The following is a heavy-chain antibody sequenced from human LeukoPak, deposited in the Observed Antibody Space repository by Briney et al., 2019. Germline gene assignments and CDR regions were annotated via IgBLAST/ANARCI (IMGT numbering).Heavy chain of an antibody. V-gene: IGHV4-38-2*01. CDR3: AGIVGNIEVFDY. J-gene: IGHJ4*02. D-gene: IGHD1-26*01. CDR2: DSHGGRT. Sequence: SETLSLTCVVSGYPMSSDYYWGWIRQPPGKGLEWTVSDSHGGRTYYNPSFKSRVTTSVDTSKNEVSLRLRSVTAADTAVYYCAGIVGNIEVFDYWGRGTLVTVSS. CDR1: GYPMSSDYY.